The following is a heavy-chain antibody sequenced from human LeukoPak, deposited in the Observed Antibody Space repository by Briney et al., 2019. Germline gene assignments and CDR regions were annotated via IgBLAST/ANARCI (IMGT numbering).Heavy chain of an antibody. D-gene: IGHD3-16*01. CDR3: ARDSRPALRGPPDY. CDR1: GYTFTSYG. CDR2: ISAYNGNT. J-gene: IGHJ4*02. V-gene: IGHV1-18*01. Sequence: ASVKVSCKASGYTFTSYGISWVRQAPGQGLEWMGWISAYNGNTNYAQKLQGRVTMTADTSTTTAYMELRSLRSDDTAIYYCARDSRPALRGPPDYWGQGTLVTVSS.